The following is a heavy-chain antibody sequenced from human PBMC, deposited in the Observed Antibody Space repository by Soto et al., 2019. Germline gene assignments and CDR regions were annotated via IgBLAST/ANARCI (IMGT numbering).Heavy chain of an antibody. Sequence: GEARITSCNRACYIFTTYWITLLLDTAGKGEGGMGRIDPSDSYTNYRPSLQGHVTISADKTISTAYLQWSSMKAADNAKYYNARKFIAASTVYYYCMDVWGQGTTVTVSS. CDR2: IDPSDSYT. D-gene: IGHD2-15*01. J-gene: IGHJ6*02. CDR3: ARKFIAASTVYYYCMDV. CDR1: CYIFTTYW. V-gene: IGHV5-10-1*01.